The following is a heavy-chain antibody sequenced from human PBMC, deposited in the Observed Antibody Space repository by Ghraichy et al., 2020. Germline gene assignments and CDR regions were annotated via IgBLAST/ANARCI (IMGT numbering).Heavy chain of an antibody. D-gene: IGHD6-13*01. V-gene: IGHV3-33*08. J-gene: IGHJ6*02. CDR3: ARDSASSWRSYNGLDV. Sequence: LSLTCTASGFIFSSYGMHWVRQAPGKGLEWVAVMWFDGSNQNYGDSVKSRFTISRDNPKNTLYLQMNSLRAEDTAVYYCARDSASSWRSYNGLDVWGQGTTVTVSS. CDR2: MWFDGSNQ. CDR1: GFIFSSYG.